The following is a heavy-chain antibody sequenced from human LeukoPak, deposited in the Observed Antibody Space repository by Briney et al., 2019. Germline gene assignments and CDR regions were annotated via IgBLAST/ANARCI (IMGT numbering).Heavy chain of an antibody. CDR3: ASAVVPAAIGGFDP. V-gene: IGHV3-30-3*01. CDR2: ISYDGSNK. D-gene: IGHD2-2*01. Sequence: PGGSLRLSCAASGFTFSSYAMHWVRQAPGKGLEWVAVISYDGSNKYYADSAKGRFTISRDNSKNTLYLQMNSLRAEDTAVYYCASAVVPAAIGGFDPWGQGTLVTVSS. J-gene: IGHJ5*02. CDR1: GFTFSSYA.